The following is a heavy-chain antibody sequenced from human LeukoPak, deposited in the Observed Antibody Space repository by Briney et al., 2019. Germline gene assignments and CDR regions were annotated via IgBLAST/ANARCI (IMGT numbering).Heavy chain of an antibody. CDR1: GFTFSDYY. CDR2: ISGTDNTI. Sequence: GGSLRLSCAASGFTFSDYYMSWIRQAPGKGLEWVSYISGTDNTIYYADSVKGRFTMSRDNAKNSLYLQMNSLRAEDTAVYYSTRDGSNGYHPLGWFGYWGQGTLVTVSS. J-gene: IGHJ4*02. D-gene: IGHD3-16*01. CDR3: TRDGSNGYHPLGWFGY. V-gene: IGHV3-11*01.